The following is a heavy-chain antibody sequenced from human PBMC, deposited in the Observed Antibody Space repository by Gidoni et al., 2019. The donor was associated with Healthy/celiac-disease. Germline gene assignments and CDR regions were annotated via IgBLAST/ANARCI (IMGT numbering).Heavy chain of an antibody. J-gene: IGHJ6*03. Sequence: QVQLVQSAAEVKKPGASVKVSCKASGYTFTSSYMHWVRQAPGQGLEWMGIINPSGSSTSNEQKFQNRVAMTRDASTSTVYMEMSSLGSEDTAVYYCGLAYCGGDCYSPSYYMDVWGKGTTVTVSS. D-gene: IGHD2-21*01. CDR2: INPSGSST. CDR1: GYTFTSSY. V-gene: IGHV1-46*01. CDR3: GLAYCGGDCYSPSYYMDV.